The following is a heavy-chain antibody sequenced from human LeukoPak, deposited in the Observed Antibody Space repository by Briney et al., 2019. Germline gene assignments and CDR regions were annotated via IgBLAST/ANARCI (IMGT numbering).Heavy chain of an antibody. CDR2: IWDDGSSK. D-gene: IGHD1-26*01. Sequence: TGGSLRLSCAASGFTFSSYGMHWARQAPGKGLEWVAVIWDDGSSKYYGDSVKGRFTISRDNSKNTLYLQMNSLRAEDTAVYYRAKPTRGSGSFLIDFWGQGTLVTVSS. J-gene: IGHJ4*02. V-gene: IGHV3-33*06. CDR1: GFTFSSYG. CDR3: AKPTRGSGSFLIDF.